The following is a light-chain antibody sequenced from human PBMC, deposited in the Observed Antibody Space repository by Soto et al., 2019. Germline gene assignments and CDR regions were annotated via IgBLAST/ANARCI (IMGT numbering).Light chain of an antibody. CDR2: DFD. V-gene: IGLV2-14*01. J-gene: IGLJ1*01. CDR1: SSDVGGYNY. Sequence: QSALTQTASVSGSPGQSITISCTGTSSDVGGYNYVSWYKQHPGKAPKLMIYDFDNRPSGVSNRFSASKSGNTASLTISGRQAEDEADYYCSSYTSSSTDVFGTGTKLTVL. CDR3: SSYTSSSTDV.